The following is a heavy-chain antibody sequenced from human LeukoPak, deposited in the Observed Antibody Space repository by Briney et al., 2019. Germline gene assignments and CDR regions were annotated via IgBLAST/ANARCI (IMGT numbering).Heavy chain of an antibody. CDR2: IYYSGST. CDR3: ARHTGYGSTIDY. Sequence: SETLSLTCTVSGDSISSSSDYWGWIRQPPGKGLEWIGTIYYSGSTYYNPSLRSRVTISVDTSKNQFSLKLSSVTAADTAVYYCARHTGYGSTIDYWGQGTLVTVSS. J-gene: IGHJ4*02. V-gene: IGHV4-39*01. D-gene: IGHD6-13*01. CDR1: GDSISSSSDY.